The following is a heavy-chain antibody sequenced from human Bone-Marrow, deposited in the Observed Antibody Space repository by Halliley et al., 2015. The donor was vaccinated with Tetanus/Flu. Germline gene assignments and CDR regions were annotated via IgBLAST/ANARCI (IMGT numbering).Heavy chain of an antibody. V-gene: IGHV3-66*01. J-gene: IGHJ6*02. D-gene: IGHD3-16*01. CDR2: IYSGGST. CDR3: ARKTDTLMSVAGDV. Sequence: VSGIYSGGSTDYAGSVRGRFTISRDNSKNVLYLQMNNLRVEDTAVYFCARKTDTLMSVAGDVWGQGTTVTVSS.